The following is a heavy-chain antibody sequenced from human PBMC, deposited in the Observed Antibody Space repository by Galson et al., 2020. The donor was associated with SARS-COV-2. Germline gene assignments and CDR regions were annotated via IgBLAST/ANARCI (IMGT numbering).Heavy chain of an antibody. CDR3: ARHGYSYGSGDNWFDP. CDR2: IDWDDDK. V-gene: IGHV2-70*11. D-gene: IGHD3-10*01. Sequence: SGPTLVKPTQTLTLTCTFSGFSLSTSGMCVSWIRQSPGKALEWLARIDWDDDKYYSTSLKTRLTISKDTSKNQVVLTMTNMDPVDTATYYCARHGYSYGSGDNWFDPWGQGTLVTVSS. J-gene: IGHJ5*02. CDR1: GFSLSTSGMC.